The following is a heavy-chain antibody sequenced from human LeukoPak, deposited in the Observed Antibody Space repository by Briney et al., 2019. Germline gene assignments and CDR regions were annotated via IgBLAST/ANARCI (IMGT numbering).Heavy chain of an antibody. CDR3: ARGGQLGSLDY. V-gene: IGHV3-7*01. CDR1: GSNFSSHW. J-gene: IGHJ4*02. CDR2: IKQDGSEK. Sequence: GGSLRLSCAASGSNFSSHWMTWVRQAPGKGLEWLANIKQDGSEKYYVYSVKGRFTISRDNTKSSLILQMNGLRADDTALYYCARGGQLGSLDYWGQGTLVTVSS. D-gene: IGHD6-13*01.